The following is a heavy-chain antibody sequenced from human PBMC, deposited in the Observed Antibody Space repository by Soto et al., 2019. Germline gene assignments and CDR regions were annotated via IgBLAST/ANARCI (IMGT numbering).Heavy chain of an antibody. CDR3: ARDVGQDYDFWSGYYGMDV. Sequence: ASVKVSCAASGFTFSSYWMSWVRQAPGKGLEWVANIKQDGSEKYYVDSVKGRFTISRDNAKNSLYLQLNSLRAEETAVYYCARDVGQDYDFWSGYYGMDVWGQGTTVTVSS. CDR2: IKQDGSEK. J-gene: IGHJ6*02. V-gene: IGHV3-7*01. D-gene: IGHD3-3*01. CDR1: GFTFSSYW.